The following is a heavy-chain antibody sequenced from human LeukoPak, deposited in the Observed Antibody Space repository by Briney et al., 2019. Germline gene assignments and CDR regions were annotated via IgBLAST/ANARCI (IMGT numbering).Heavy chain of an antibody. CDR1: GGSISSYY. D-gene: IGHD6-13*01. V-gene: IGHV4-59*08. CDR3: ARHRTDSSSWRRSLDY. Sequence: SSETLSLTCTVSGGSISSYYWSWMRQPPGQGREGVGYIYYSGSTNYNTSLKSRVTISLETSKNEFSLKLSSVTAADPAGYYCARHRTDSSSWRRSLDYWGQGTLVTVSS. CDR2: IYYSGST. J-gene: IGHJ4*02.